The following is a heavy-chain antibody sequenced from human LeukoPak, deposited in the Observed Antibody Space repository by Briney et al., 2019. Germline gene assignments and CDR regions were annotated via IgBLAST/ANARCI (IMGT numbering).Heavy chain of an antibody. V-gene: IGHV3-7*04. J-gene: IGHJ4*02. CDR3: ARDRGFSYGIDF. CDR1: GFTFSNYG. D-gene: IGHD5-18*01. Sequence: PETSLRLSCAASGFTFSNYGMHWVRQAPGKGLEWVANIQQDGSEKYYVDSVKGRFTISRDNAKKSLFLQVSSLRGEDTAVYYCARDRGFSYGIDFWGQGTLVTVSS. CDR2: IQQDGSEK.